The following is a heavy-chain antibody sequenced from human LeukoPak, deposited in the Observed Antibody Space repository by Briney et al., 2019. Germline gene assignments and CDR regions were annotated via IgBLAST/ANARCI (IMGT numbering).Heavy chain of an antibody. CDR1: GGSISSGGYS. J-gene: IGHJ4*02. Sequence: SETLSLTRAVSGGSISSGGYSWSWIRQPPGKGLEWIGYIYHSGSTYYNPSLKSRVTISVDRSKNQFSLKLSSVTAADTAVYYCAREAAAGTFDYWGQGTLVTVSS. D-gene: IGHD6-13*01. V-gene: IGHV4-30-2*01. CDR3: AREAAAGTFDY. CDR2: IYHSGST.